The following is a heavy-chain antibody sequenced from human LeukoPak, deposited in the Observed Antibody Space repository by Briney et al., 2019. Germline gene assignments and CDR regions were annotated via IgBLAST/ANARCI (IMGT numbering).Heavy chain of an antibody. J-gene: IGHJ4*02. Sequence: SETLSLTCAVHGGSFSGYYWTWIRQPPGKGLEWIGEIIDTGSTKYTSSLKSRVTISVDTSKNQFSLKLSSVTAADTAVYYCARGSTVTTLIDYWGQGTLVTVSS. D-gene: IGHD4-17*01. CDR1: GGSFSGYY. CDR2: IIDTGST. V-gene: IGHV4-34*01. CDR3: ARGSTVTTLIDY.